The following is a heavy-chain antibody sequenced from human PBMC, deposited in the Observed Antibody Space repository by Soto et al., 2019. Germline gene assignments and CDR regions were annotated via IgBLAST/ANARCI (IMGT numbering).Heavy chain of an antibody. Sequence: QVQLQESGPGLVKPSETLSLTCTVSGGSISNYYWAWIRQPAGKGLEWIGRIYTSGGANYNPSLKSRVTMSVDTSKNQFSLKLSSVTAADTAVYYCARDETVLGFDYWGQGTLVTVSS. D-gene: IGHD2-15*01. CDR2: IYTSGGA. V-gene: IGHV4-4*07. CDR1: GGSISNYY. J-gene: IGHJ4*02. CDR3: ARDETVLGFDY.